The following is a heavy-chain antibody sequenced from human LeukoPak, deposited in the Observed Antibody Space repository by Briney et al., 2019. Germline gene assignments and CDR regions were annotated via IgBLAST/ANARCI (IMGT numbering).Heavy chain of an antibody. Sequence: GGSLRLSCAASGVTFSSYGMRWVRQAPGKGLEWVAVISYDGSNKYYADSVKGRFTISRDNSKNTLYLQMNSLRAEDTAVYYCAKAHFDYWGQGTLVTVSS. J-gene: IGHJ4*02. CDR1: GVTFSSYG. V-gene: IGHV3-30*18. CDR3: AKAHFDY. CDR2: ISYDGSNK.